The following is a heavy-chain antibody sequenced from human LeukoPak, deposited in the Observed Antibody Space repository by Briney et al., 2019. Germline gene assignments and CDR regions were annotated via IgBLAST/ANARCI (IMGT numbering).Heavy chain of an antibody. CDR3: ARPNPSGSYYYYYMDV. CDR1: GGSISSSSYY. V-gene: IGHV4-39*01. J-gene: IGHJ6*03. D-gene: IGHD1-26*01. Sequence: SQTLSLTCTVSGGSISSSSYYWGWIRQPPGKGLEWIGSIYYSGSTYYNPSLKSRVTISVDTSKNQFSLKLSSVTAADTAVYYCARPNPSGSYYYYYMDVWGKGTTVTVSS. CDR2: IYYSGST.